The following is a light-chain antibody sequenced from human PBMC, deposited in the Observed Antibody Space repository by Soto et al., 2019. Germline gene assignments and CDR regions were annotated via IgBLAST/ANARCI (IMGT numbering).Light chain of an antibody. V-gene: IGLV1-44*01. Sequence: QSVLTQPPSASGAPGQMVTISCSGSASNIGRDPVNWYQQVPGTAPKLLIYENNHRPSGVPDRFSGSKSGTSASLVISGLQSEDEAEYFCAGWDGSLKGFVFGTGTK. CDR1: ASNIGRDP. CDR2: ENN. J-gene: IGLJ1*01. CDR3: AGWDGSLKGFV.